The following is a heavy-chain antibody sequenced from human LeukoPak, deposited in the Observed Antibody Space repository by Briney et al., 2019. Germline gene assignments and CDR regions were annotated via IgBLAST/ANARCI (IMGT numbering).Heavy chain of an antibody. CDR1: GFTFSSYA. CDR2: ISPSGDRT. V-gene: IGHV3-23*01. J-gene: IGHJ4*02. Sequence: PGGSLRLSCAASGFTFSSYAMSWVRQAPGKGLEWVSFISPSGDRTSNADSVEGRFTISRDNTRNTLYLQMNSLRDEDTSVYYCAIMHGYYDGSGFWVQWGQGTLVTVSS. D-gene: IGHD3-22*01. CDR3: AIMHGYYDGSGFWVQ.